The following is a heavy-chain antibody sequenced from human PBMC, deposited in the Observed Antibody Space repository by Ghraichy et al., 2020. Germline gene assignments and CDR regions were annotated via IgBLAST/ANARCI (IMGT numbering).Heavy chain of an antibody. V-gene: IGHV5-51*01. J-gene: IGHJ6*02. CDR2: IYPGDSDT. Sequence: GESLNISCKGSGYSFTSYWIGWVRQMPGKGLEWMGIIYPGDSDTRYSPSFQGQVTISADKSISTAYLQWSSLKASDTAMYYCARHRGRVGAVGYYYYGMDVWGQGTTVTVSS. CDR3: ARHRGRVGAVGYYYYGMDV. CDR1: GYSFTSYW. D-gene: IGHD1-26*01.